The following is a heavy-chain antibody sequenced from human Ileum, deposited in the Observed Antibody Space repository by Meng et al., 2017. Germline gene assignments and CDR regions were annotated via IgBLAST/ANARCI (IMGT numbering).Heavy chain of an antibody. Sequence: VVLKHSGLGLVKPSGTLSLRCAVSGGPITRDTYWSWVRLPPGKGLEWIGQISHSGSTFYNPSLKSRFTMSVDKSKSKFSLMLTSVTAADTAVYYCARHGGYYQGFWGQGTLVTVSS. J-gene: IGHJ4*02. D-gene: IGHD4-23*01. CDR2: ISHSGST. CDR1: GGPITRDTY. CDR3: ARHGGYYQGF. V-gene: IGHV4-4*02.